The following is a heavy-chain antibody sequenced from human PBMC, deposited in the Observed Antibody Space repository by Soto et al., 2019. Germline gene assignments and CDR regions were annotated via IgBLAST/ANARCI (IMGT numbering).Heavy chain of an antibody. V-gene: IGHV1-8*01. Sequence: QVQLVQSGAEVKKPGASVKVSCKASGYTFTSYDINWVRQATGQGLEWMGWMNPNSGNTGYAQKFQGRITMTRNTPMSTAYMELSSLGYEDTAVYYCARGLPEHPVAYYYYYGMDVWGQGTTVTVSS. CDR2: MNPNSGNT. CDR3: ARGLPEHPVAYYYYYGMDV. CDR1: GYTFTSYD. J-gene: IGHJ6*02. D-gene: IGHD1-1*01.